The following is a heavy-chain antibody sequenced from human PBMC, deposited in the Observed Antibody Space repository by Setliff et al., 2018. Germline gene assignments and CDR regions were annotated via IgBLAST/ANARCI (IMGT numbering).Heavy chain of an antibody. V-gene: IGHV4-61*02. D-gene: IGHD6-13*01. J-gene: IGHJ5*02. Sequence: SETLSLTCTVSGGSISSGSYCWSWIRQPAGKGLEWIGRIYTSGSTNYNPSLKSLVTISVDTSKNQFSLKLSSATAADTAVYYWSREGYSSLIGWFDPWGQGTLVTVSS. CDR3: SREGYSSLIGWFDP. CDR1: GGSISSGSYC. CDR2: IYTSGST.